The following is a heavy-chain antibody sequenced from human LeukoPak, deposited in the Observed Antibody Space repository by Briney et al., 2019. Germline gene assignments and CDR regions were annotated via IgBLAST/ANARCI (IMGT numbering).Heavy chain of an antibody. V-gene: IGHV4-39*01. D-gene: IGHD3-10*01. CDR1: VGSISSSSYY. CDR3: ASYYNVVFDY. Sequence: SETLSLTCTVSVGSISSSSYYWGWIRQPPGKGLEWIVSIYYSGSIYYNPSLKIRVTISVDTSKNQFSLKLSSVTAADTAVYYCASYYNVVFDYWGQGTLVTVSS. J-gene: IGHJ4*02. CDR2: IYYSGSI.